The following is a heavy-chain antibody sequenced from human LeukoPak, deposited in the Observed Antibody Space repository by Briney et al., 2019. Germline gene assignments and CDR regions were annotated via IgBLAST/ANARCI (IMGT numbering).Heavy chain of an antibody. CDR2: ILYDGSNQ. Sequence: GGSLRLSCAASGFTFNTYAMHWVRQAPGRGLEWVAFILYDGSNQYYADSVKGRFTISRDSSKNTLYLQMNSLRAEDTAVYYCARVGGEYDYVWGSYRYSYFDYWGQGTLVTVSS. J-gene: IGHJ4*02. V-gene: IGHV3-30-3*01. CDR1: GFTFNTYA. D-gene: IGHD3-16*02. CDR3: ARVGGEYDYVWGSYRYSYFDY.